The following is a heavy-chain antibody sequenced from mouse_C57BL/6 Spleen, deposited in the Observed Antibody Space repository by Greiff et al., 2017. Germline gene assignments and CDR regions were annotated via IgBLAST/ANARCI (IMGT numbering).Heavy chain of an antibody. V-gene: IGHV1-80*01. CDR3: ARSFITTVVAPSV. CDR1: GYAFSSYW. CDR2: IYPGDGDT. D-gene: IGHD1-1*01. J-gene: IGHJ1*03. Sequence: VQLQQSGAELVKPGASVKISCKASGYAFSSYWMNWVKQRPGKGLEWIGQIYPGDGDTNYNGKFKGKATLTADKSSSTAYMQLSSLTSEDSAVYFCARSFITTVVAPSVWGTGTTVTVSS.